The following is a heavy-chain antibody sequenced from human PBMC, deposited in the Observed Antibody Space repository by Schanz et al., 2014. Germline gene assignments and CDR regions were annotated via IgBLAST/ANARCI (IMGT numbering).Heavy chain of an antibody. D-gene: IGHD6-6*01. J-gene: IGHJ6*02. CDR1: AFALNNYD. Sequence: DVQLLESGGGLVQPGGSLRLSCAASAFALNNYDMTWVRQAPGKGLEWVSCIRGSGGSTLYADSVQRRFTISRDDSKTMLYLQMNSLRAADTAVYYCAKVWKDHRIAGRPGWSDGMDVWGQGTTVTVSS. CDR2: IRGSGGST. CDR3: AKVWKDHRIAGRPGWSDGMDV. V-gene: IGHV3-23*01.